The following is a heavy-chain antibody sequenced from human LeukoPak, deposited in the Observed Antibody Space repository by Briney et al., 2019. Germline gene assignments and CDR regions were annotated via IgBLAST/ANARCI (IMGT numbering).Heavy chain of an antibody. D-gene: IGHD2-15*01. CDR1: GDSVSRNSAA. V-gene: IGHV6-1*01. J-gene: IGHJ3*02. CDR2: ANYRSKWYY. CDR3: VGCRGGSCHSGAFEI. Sequence: SQTLSLTCAISGDSVSRNSAAWNWIRQSPARGLEWLARANYRSKWYYDYAVSVRSRITINTDTSKNQFTLPLNFVTPEDTAVYYCVGCRGGSCHSGAFEIWGQGTKVTVSP.